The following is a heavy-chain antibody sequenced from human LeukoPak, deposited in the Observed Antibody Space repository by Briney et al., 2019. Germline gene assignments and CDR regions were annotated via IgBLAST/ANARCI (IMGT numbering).Heavy chain of an antibody. Sequence: GGSLRLSCAASGFTFSDYAMHWVRQAPGKRLEWVAVISKDGSDKYYPGSVRGRFTISRDNSKNTIYLQMDSLRAEDTAIYYCARDYWWNYDYWGQGTLVTASS. V-gene: IGHV3-30-3*01. CDR3: ARDYWWNYDY. CDR2: ISKDGSDK. CDR1: GFTFSDYA. D-gene: IGHD1-7*01. J-gene: IGHJ4*02.